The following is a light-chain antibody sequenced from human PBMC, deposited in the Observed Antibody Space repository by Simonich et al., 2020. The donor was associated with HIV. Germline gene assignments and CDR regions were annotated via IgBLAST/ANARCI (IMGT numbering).Light chain of an antibody. V-gene: IGKV1-5*03. CDR2: KAS. CDR1: KSISSW. J-gene: IGKJ4*01. CDR3: QQYNSYSST. Sequence: DIQMTQSPSTLSASVGDRVTITCRASKSISSWLACYQQKPGKAPKLLIYKASSLESGVPSRFSGSGSGTEFTLTISSLQPDDFATYYCQQYNSYSSTFGGGTKVEIK.